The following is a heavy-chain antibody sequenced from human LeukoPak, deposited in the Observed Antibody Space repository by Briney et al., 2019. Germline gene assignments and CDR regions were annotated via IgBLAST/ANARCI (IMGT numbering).Heavy chain of an antibody. CDR3: ARCFVGSGCFDY. D-gene: IGHD6-19*01. CDR1: GFTFSDYY. Sequence: GGSLRLSCAASGFTFSDYYMSWIRQDPGKGLEWVSYISSSSSYTNYADSVKGRFTISRDNAKNSQYLQMNSLRAEDTAVYYCARCFVGSGCFDYWGQGTLVTVSS. J-gene: IGHJ4*02. CDR2: ISSSSSYT. V-gene: IGHV3-11*03.